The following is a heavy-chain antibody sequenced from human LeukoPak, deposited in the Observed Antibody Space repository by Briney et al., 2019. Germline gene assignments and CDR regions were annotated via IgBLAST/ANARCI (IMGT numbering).Heavy chain of an antibody. J-gene: IGHJ5*02. Sequence: GGSLRLSCAASGFTFSSYAMSWVRQAPGKGLEWVSAISGSGGSTYHADSVKGRFTISRDNSKNTLYLQMNSLRSDDTAVFYCARGDYYGSPKVVAAWGQGTLVTVSS. CDR3: ARGDYYGSPKVVAA. D-gene: IGHD3-10*01. V-gene: IGHV3-23*01. CDR2: ISGSGGST. CDR1: GFTFSSYA.